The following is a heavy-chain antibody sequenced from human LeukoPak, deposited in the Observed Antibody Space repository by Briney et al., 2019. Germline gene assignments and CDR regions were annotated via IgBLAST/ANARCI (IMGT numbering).Heavy chain of an antibody. D-gene: IGHD5-18*01. Sequence: GGSLRLSCIASGFTFGDYAMSWVRQAPGKGLEWVGFIRNKGYGGTTQYAASVKGRFTISRDDSKSIAYLQMNSLKSEDTAIYYCTRARGYSYGLDYWGQGTLVTVSS. CDR1: GFTFGDYA. J-gene: IGHJ4*02. CDR3: TRARGYSYGLDY. CDR2: IRNKGYGGTT. V-gene: IGHV3-49*04.